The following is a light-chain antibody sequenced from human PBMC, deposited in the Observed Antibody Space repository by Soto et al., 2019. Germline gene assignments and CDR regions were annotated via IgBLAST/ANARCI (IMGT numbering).Light chain of an antibody. CDR2: ESS. J-gene: IGKJ4*01. V-gene: IGKV3-11*01. CDR1: QSVGTS. CDR3: QQRGVWPLT. Sequence: EIVLTQSPATLSLSPGERATPSCRASQSVGTSLAWYQQKSGQAPRLLFYESSNRATYIPARFSASGSGTDFTLTISGLEPEDFAVYYCQQRGVWPLTFGGGTKVDIK.